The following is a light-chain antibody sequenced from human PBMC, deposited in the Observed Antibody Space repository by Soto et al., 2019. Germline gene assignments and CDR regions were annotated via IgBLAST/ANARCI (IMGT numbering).Light chain of an antibody. CDR1: SSNIGNNA. CDR2: YDD. J-gene: IGLJ1*01. Sequence: QSVLTQPPSVSEAPRPRVTISCSGSSSNIGNNAVNWYQQLPGKAPKLLIYYDDLLPSGVSDPVSGSKSGTSASLAISGLQSEDEAEYYCAAWDDSLNGYVFGTGTKLTVL. CDR3: AAWDDSLNGYV. V-gene: IGLV1-36*01.